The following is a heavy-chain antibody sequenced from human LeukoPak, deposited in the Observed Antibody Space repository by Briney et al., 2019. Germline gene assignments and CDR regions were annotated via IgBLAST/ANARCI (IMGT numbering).Heavy chain of an antibody. CDR1: GYTFTGYY. CDR2: INPNSGGT. D-gene: IGHD3-10*01. V-gene: IGHV1-2*04. Sequence: ASVKVSCKASGYTFTGYYMHWVRQAPGQGLEWMGWINPNSGGTNYAQKFQGWVTMTRDTSISTAYMELSRLRSDDTAVYYCARDYYGSGSYLFDYWGQGTLVTVSS. CDR3: ARDYYGSGSYLFDY. J-gene: IGHJ4*02.